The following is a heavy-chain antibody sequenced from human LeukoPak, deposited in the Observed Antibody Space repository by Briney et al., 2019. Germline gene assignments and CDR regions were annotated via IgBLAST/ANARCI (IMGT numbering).Heavy chain of an antibody. Sequence: GGSLRLSCAASGFTFSNYGMNWVRQAPGKGLEWVSTISLSGGSTYYADSVKGRFTISRDNSKNTLYLQMNSLRAEDTAVYYCAKTVYSGSPWGQGTLVTVSS. V-gene: IGHV3-23*01. CDR2: ISLSGGST. J-gene: IGHJ5*02. CDR3: AKTVYSGSP. D-gene: IGHD1-26*01. CDR1: GFTFSNYG.